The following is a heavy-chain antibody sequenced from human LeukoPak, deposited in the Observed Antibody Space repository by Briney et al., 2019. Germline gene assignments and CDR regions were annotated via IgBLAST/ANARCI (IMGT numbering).Heavy chain of an antibody. J-gene: IGHJ6*03. D-gene: IGHD4-17*01. CDR1: GYTFTGYY. CDR2: INPNSGGT. CDR3: ARTLDYGDYAYYYYYMDV. V-gene: IGHV1-2*02. Sequence: GASVKVSCKASGYTFTGYYMHWVRQAPGQGLEWMGWINPNSGGTNYAQKFQGRVTMTRDTSISTAYMELSRLRSDDTAVYYCARTLDYGDYAYYYYYMDVWGKGTTVTVSS.